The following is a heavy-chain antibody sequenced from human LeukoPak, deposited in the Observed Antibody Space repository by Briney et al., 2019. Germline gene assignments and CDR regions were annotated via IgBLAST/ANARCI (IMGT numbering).Heavy chain of an antibody. CDR3: ARDSAGEYYYYYMDV. D-gene: IGHD6-13*01. J-gene: IGHJ6*03. CDR1: GYTFTGYF. V-gene: IGHV1-2*02. Sequence: GASVKVSCKASGYTFTGYFMHWVRQAPGQGLEWTGWINPNSGGTNFAQKFQGRVTMTRDTSISTAYMELSRLRSDDTAVYYCARDSAGEYYYYYMDVWGKGTTVTVSS. CDR2: INPNSGGT.